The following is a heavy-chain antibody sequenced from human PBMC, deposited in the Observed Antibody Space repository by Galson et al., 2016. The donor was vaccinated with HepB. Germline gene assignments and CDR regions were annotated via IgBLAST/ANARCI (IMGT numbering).Heavy chain of an antibody. CDR3: ARGPGTVGATGFDY. D-gene: IGHD1-26*01. V-gene: IGHV3-72*01. CDR1: GFTFSDHY. CDR2: TRNKANSYTT. J-gene: IGHJ4*02. Sequence: SLRLSCAASGFTFSDHYMDWVRQAPGKGLEWVGRTRNKANSYTTEYAASVKGRFTISRDNSKNSLYLQMNILKTEDTAVYYCARGPGTVGATGFDYWGQGTLVTVSS.